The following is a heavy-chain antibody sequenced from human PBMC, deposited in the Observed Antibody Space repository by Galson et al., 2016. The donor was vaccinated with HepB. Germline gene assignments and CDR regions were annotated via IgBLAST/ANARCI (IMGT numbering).Heavy chain of an antibody. CDR1: GGSMRNYQ. CDR3: AGDNWGSLDY. D-gene: IGHD7-27*01. CDR2: IYNDGSGSA. Sequence: SETLSLTCTVSGGSMRNYQWSWVRQPPGKGLEWIGYIYNDGSGSANHNPSLKSRISISQDTSKKQFSLRLTSVTPADTAVYYCAGDNWGSLDYWGQGTLVTVSS. J-gene: IGHJ4*02. V-gene: IGHV4-59*01.